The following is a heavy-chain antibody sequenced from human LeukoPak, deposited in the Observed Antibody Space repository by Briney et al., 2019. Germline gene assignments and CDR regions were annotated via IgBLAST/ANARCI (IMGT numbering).Heavy chain of an antibody. D-gene: IGHD6-19*01. CDR2: ISGSGGST. Sequence: PGGSLRLSCAASGFTFSSYAMSWVRQAPGEGLEWVSAISGSGGSTYYADSVKGRFTISRDNSKNTLYLQMNSLRAEDTAVYYCAKDQEQWLIRGLDYWGQGTLVTVSS. CDR3: AKDQEQWLIRGLDY. V-gene: IGHV3-23*01. CDR1: GFTFSSYA. J-gene: IGHJ4*02.